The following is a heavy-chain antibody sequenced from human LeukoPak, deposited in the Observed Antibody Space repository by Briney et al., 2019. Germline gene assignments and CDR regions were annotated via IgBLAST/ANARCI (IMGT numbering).Heavy chain of an antibody. CDR1: GGSISSSSYY. J-gene: IGHJ5*02. V-gene: IGHV4-39*01. D-gene: IGHD6-19*01. CDR3: ARRAVAGISGWFDP. CDR2: IYYSGTT. Sequence: PSETLSLTCTVSGGSISSSSYYWGWIRQPPGKGLEWIGSIYYSGTTYYNPSLKSRVTISVDTSKNQFSLKLSSVTAADTAVYYCARRAVAGISGWFDPWGQGTLVTVSS.